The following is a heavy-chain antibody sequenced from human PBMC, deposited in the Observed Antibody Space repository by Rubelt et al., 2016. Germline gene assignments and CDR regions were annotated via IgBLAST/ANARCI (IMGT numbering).Heavy chain of an antibody. CDR1: GGSINSYY. Sequence: QVQLQESGPGLVKPSETLSLTCTVSGGSINSYYWSWIRQPPGKGLAWIGHIYYSGVNNYNTSPKSRCTMSVDTSKNQCSRRLNSGTAADTAVYYCARLGKQWDALDYWGQGTLVTVSS. J-gene: IGHJ4*02. CDR2: IYYSGVN. CDR3: ARLGKQWDALDY. V-gene: IGHV4-59*08. D-gene: IGHD6-19*01.